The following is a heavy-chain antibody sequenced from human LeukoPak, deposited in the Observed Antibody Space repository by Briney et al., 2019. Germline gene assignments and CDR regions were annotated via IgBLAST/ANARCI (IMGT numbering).Heavy chain of an antibody. CDR2: IIPILGIA. CDR3: ARVGAAAGRDFDY. D-gene: IGHD6-13*01. Sequence: SVKVSCKASGGTFSSYAISWVRQAPGQGLEWMGRIIPILGIANYAQKFQGRVTITADKSTSTAYMELSSLRSEDTAVYYCARVGAAAGRDFDYWGQGTLVTVSS. CDR1: GGTFSSYA. J-gene: IGHJ4*02. V-gene: IGHV1-69*04.